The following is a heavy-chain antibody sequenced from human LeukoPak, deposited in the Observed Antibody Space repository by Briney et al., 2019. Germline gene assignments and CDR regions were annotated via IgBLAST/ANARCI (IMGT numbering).Heavy chain of an antibody. CDR1: GCGFTSYG. J-gene: IGHJ4*02. CDR2: IYTGDSDT. V-gene: IGHV5-51*01. CDR3: ARLDIDCSGGSCYVGYFDY. Sequence: GASLQISLKGAGCGFTSYGIGWGRPGPGKGEEWRGIIYTGDSDTRYSTSFQGQGTISADKSISTAYLQLSTLNASDTAMYYCARLDIDCSGGSCYVGYFDYWGQGTLVTVSS. D-gene: IGHD2-15*01.